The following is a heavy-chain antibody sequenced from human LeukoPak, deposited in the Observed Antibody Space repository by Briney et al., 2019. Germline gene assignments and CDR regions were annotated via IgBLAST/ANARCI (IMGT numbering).Heavy chain of an antibody. J-gene: IGHJ5*02. V-gene: IGHV3-74*01. D-gene: IGHD3-3*01. CDR3: ARGIITIFGVATDNWFDP. CDR1: GFTLTNNW. Sequence: GGSLRLSCTASGFTLTNNWMHWVRQVPGKGLEWVSRVNTYGTNTSYADSVKGRFTISRDNAKNTLYLQMNSLRAEDTAVYYCARGIITIFGVATDNWFDPWGQGTLVTVSS. CDR2: VNTYGTNT.